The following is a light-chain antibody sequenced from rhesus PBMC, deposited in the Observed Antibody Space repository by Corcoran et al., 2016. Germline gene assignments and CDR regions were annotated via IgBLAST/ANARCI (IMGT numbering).Light chain of an antibody. J-gene: IGKJ1*01. Sequence: DIQMTQSPSSLSASVGDRVTITCQASQGISSYLNWYQQKPEKAPKLLIDYANRLESGVPSRLRGSGSWTEFTLTISILQPEDFATYYCQQYNSLPRTFNQGTKVEIK. CDR2: YAN. CDR3: QQYNSLPRT. V-gene: IGKV1-32*01. CDR1: QGISSY.